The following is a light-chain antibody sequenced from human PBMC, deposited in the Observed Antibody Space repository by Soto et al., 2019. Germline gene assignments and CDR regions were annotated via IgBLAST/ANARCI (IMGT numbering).Light chain of an antibody. CDR3: CSYAGSSTFLVV. J-gene: IGLJ2*01. CDR2: EGS. CDR1: RSDVGSYNL. Sequence: QSALPQPASVSGSPGQSITISCTGTRSDVGSYNLVSWYQQHPGKAPKLMIYEGSKRPSGVSNRFSGSKSGNTASLTISGLQAEDEADYYCCSYAGSSTFLVVFGGGTKVTVL. V-gene: IGLV2-23*01.